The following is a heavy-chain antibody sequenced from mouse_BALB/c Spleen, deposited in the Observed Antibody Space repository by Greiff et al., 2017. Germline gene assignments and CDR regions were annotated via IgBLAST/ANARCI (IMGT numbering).Heavy chain of an antibody. D-gene: IGHD2-3*01. Sequence: EVQLVESGGGLVQPGGSRKLSCAASGFTFSSFGMHWVRQAPEKGLEWVAYISSGSSTIYYADTVKGRFTISRDNPKNTLFLQMTSLRSEDTAMYYCARYDGYSMDYWGQGTSVTVSS. V-gene: IGHV5-17*02. CDR3: ARYDGYSMDY. CDR1: GFTFSSFG. J-gene: IGHJ4*01. CDR2: ISSGSSTI.